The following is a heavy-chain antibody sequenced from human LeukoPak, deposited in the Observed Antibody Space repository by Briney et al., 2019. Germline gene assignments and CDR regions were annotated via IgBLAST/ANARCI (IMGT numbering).Heavy chain of an antibody. CDR2: INPNSGGT. CDR1: GYTFTGYY. D-gene: IGHD3-22*01. CDR3: ARDINDSSGYYIDY. V-gene: IGHV1-2*02. J-gene: IGHJ4*02. Sequence: ASVKVSCKASGYTFTGYYMHWVRQAPGQGLEWMGWINPNSGGTNYAQKFQSRVTMTRDTSISTAYMELSRLRSDDTAVYYCARDINDSSGYYIDYWGQGTLVTVSS.